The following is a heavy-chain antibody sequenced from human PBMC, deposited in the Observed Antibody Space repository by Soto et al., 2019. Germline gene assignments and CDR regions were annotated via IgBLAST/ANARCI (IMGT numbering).Heavy chain of an antibody. CDR1: GGSFSGYY. CDR2: INHSGST. J-gene: IGHJ5*02. V-gene: IGHV4-34*01. CDR3: ARLANGRIAVFKANWIDP. D-gene: IGHD6-19*01. Sequence: PSETLSLTCAVYGGSFSGYYWSWIRQPPGKGLEWIGEINHSGSTNYNPSLKSRVTISVDTSKNQFSLKLSSVTAADTAVYYCARLANGRIAVFKANWIDPWGQGTLVTVSS.